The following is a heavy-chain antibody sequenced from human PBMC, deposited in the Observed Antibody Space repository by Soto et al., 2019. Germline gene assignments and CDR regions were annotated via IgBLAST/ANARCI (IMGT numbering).Heavy chain of an antibody. J-gene: IGHJ6*02. Sequence: SETLSLTCTFSGDSIRSYYWSWIRQPPGKGLEWIGYISYTGSTHYNPSLKSRVTISADTSKNQFSLKLSSVTTADTALYYCAREGVAAPYYYYGMDVWGQGSTVTVSS. V-gene: IGHV4-59*01. CDR3: AREGVAAPYYYYGMDV. CDR2: ISYTGST. CDR1: GDSIRSYY. D-gene: IGHD2-15*01.